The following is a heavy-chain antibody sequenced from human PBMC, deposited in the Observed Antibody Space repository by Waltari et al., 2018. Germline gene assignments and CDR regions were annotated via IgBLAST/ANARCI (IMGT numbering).Heavy chain of an antibody. Sequence: QVQLVASGGGVVQPGRSLRLSCAASGFTFSSYGMHWFRQATGTGLEWGAVISYDGSNKYYADSVKGRFTISRDNSKNTLYLQMNSLRAEDTAVYYCAKEDAPGYDFWSDLYYYYYGMDVWGQGTTVTVSS. D-gene: IGHD3-3*01. J-gene: IGHJ6*02. CDR1: GFTFSSYG. V-gene: IGHV3-30*18. CDR2: ISYDGSNK. CDR3: AKEDAPGYDFWSDLYYYYYGMDV.